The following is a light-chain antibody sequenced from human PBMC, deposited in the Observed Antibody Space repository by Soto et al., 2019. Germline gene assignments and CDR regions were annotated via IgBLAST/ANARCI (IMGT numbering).Light chain of an antibody. Sequence: QSVLTQPASVSESLGQSITISCSGTSSDIGGYNFVSWYQQLPGKTPKLLIYGVSNRPSGVSNRFSGSKSGNTASLTISGLQAEDEADYYCSSYTSSNTSVFGSGTKVTVL. CDR3: SSYTSSNTSV. V-gene: IGLV2-14*03. CDR1: SSDIGGYNF. J-gene: IGLJ1*01. CDR2: GVS.